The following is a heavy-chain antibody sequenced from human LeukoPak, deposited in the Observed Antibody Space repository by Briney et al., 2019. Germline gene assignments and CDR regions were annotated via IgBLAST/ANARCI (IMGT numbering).Heavy chain of an antibody. V-gene: IGHV1-18*01. CDR1: GYSFTSYG. D-gene: IGHD3-10*01. CDR3: ARDLFNPSSTGFDY. CDR2: ISAYNGNT. J-gene: IGHJ4*02. Sequence: ASVKVSCKASGYSFTSYGISWVRQAPGQGLEWMGWISAYNGNTNYAQKLQGRVTMSTDTSTSTAYMELRSLRSGDTAVYYCARDLFNPSSTGFDYWGQGTLVTVSS.